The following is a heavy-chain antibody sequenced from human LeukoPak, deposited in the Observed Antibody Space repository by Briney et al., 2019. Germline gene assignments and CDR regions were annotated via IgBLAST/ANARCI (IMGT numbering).Heavy chain of an antibody. J-gene: IGHJ4*02. V-gene: IGHV1-3*01. CDR1: GYTFISYA. CDR3: ARDSGSGSNDY. Sequence: ASMKVSCKASGYTFISYAMHWVRQAPGQRLEWMGWISAGNGNTKYSQNFQGRVTFISNTSATTAFMELSSLRSEDAAVYYCARDSGSGSNDYWGQGTLVTVSS. CDR2: ISAGNGNT. D-gene: IGHD1-26*01.